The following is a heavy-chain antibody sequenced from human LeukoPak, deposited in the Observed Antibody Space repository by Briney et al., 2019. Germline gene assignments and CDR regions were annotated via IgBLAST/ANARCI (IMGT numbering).Heavy chain of an antibody. D-gene: IGHD5-12*01. V-gene: IGHV1-46*01. CDR3: AKGGSNGYGWGPLNWVDP. J-gene: IGHJ5*02. CDR1: GYTFTSYY. Sequence: ASVKVSCKASGYTFTSYYMLWVRQAPGQGLEWMGVINPSGGSTSYAQKFQGRVTMTRYMSKSTVYMELSRLKSDDTAVYYCAKGGSNGYGWGPLNWVDPWGQGTLVTVSS. CDR2: INPSGGST.